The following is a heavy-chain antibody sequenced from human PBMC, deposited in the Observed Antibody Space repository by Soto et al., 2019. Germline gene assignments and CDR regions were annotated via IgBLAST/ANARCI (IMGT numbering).Heavy chain of an antibody. CDR1: GGTFSSYT. D-gene: IGHD3-22*01. J-gene: IGHJ5*02. Sequence: GASVKVSCKASGGTFSSYTISWVRQAPGQGLEWMGRIIPILGIANYAQKFQGRVTITADKSTSTAYMELSSLRSEDTAVYYCARDPLYYYDSSGPRGRGWFDPWGQGTLVTVSS. CDR2: IIPILGIA. CDR3: ARDPLYYYDSSGPRGRGWFDP. V-gene: IGHV1-69*04.